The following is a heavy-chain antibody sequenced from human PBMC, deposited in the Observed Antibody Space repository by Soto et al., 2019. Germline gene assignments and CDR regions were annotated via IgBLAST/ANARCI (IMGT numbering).Heavy chain of an antibody. CDR2: ISGSGGST. Sequence: GGSLRLSCAASGFTFSSYAMSWVRQAPGKGLEWVSAISGSGGSTYYADSVKGRFTISRDNSKNTLYLQMNSLRAEDTAVYYCAKVGGSTTDYYYYGMDVWGQGTTVTVSS. J-gene: IGHJ6*02. CDR1: GFTFSSYA. D-gene: IGHD2-15*01. V-gene: IGHV3-23*01. CDR3: AKVGGSTTDYYYYGMDV.